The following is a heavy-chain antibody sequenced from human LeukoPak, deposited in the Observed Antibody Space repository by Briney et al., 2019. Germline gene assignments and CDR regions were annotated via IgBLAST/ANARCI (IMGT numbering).Heavy chain of an antibody. CDR1: GGSISSNSYY. CDR3: ARGRRDGYTLYYMDV. D-gene: IGHD5-24*01. J-gene: IGHJ6*03. V-gene: IGHV4-39*07. CDR2: IYYSGST. Sequence: SETLSLTCAVSGGSISSNSYYWGWIRQPPGKGLEWIGCIYYSGSTYYNPSLKSRVTISVDTSKNQFSLKLSSVTAADTAVYYCARGRRDGYTLYYMDVWGKGTKVTVSS.